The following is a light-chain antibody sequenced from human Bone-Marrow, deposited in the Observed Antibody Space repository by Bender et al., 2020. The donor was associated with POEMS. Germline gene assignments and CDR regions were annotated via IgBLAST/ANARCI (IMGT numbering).Light chain of an antibody. CDR2: DVT. J-gene: IGLJ3*02. Sequence: QSALTQPASLSGSPGQSITISCTGTSSDIGGYNYVSWYQHHPGKVPELIIYDVTRRPSGVSDRFSASRSGTSASLAISGLQSEDEADYYCAVWDDSLNGWVFGGGTKLTVL. V-gene: IGLV2-14*03. CDR1: SSDIGGYNY. CDR3: AVWDDSLNGWV.